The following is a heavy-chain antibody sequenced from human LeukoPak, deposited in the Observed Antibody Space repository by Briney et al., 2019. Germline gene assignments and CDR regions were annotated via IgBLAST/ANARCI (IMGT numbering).Heavy chain of an antibody. D-gene: IGHD6-6*01. V-gene: IGHV3-21*01. CDR3: ARVIPARREFDY. CDR2: ISSSSSYI. Sequence: PGGSLRLSCAASGFTFSSYSMNWVRQAPGKGLEWVSSISSSSSYIYYADSVKGRFTISRDNAKNSLYLQMNSLRAEDTAVYYCARVIPARREFDYWGQGTLVIVSS. J-gene: IGHJ4*02. CDR1: GFTFSSYS.